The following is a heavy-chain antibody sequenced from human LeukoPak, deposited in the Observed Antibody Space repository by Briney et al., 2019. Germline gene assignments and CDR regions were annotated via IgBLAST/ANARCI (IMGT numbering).Heavy chain of an antibody. CDR3: AKRSRYHRNPYGENYYYMDV. V-gene: IGHV3-23*01. CDR2: ISGSGGST. CDR1: GFTFSSYA. J-gene: IGHJ6*03. D-gene: IGHD4-17*01. Sequence: GGSLRLSCAASGFTFSSYAMSWVRQAPGKGLEWVSAISGSGGSTYYADSVKGRFTISRDNSKNTLYLQMNSLRAEDTAVYYCAKRSRYHRNPYGENYYYMDVWGKGTTVTVSS.